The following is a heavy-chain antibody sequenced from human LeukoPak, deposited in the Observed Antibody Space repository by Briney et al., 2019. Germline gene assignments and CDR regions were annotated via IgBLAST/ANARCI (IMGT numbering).Heavy chain of an antibody. D-gene: IGHD4-11*01. CDR2: IKTDASEK. CDR1: GFSISTFW. CDR3: ATYSTRNAREFQS. V-gene: IGHV3-7*01. J-gene: IGHJ1*01. Sequence: GGSLRLSCVASGFSISTFWMTWVRQAPGKGLEWVANIKTDASEKYYADSVKGRFTISRDNAKMSLYLQMNSLRVEDTAVYYCATYSTRNAREFQSWGQGTLVTVSS.